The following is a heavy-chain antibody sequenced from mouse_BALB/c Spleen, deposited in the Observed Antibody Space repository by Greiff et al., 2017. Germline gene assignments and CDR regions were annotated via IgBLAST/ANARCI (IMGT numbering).Heavy chain of an antibody. J-gene: IGHJ1*01. CDR1: GYSFTSYW. V-gene: IGHV1-5*01. CDR2: IYPGNSDT. D-gene: IGHD4-1*02. Sequence: EVQLQQSGTVLARPEASVKMSCKASGYSFTSYWMHWVKQRPGQGLEWIGAIYPGNSDTSYNQKFKGKAKLTAVTSASTAYMELSSLTNEDSAVYYCTRQLGYGYFDVWGAGTTVTVSS. CDR3: TRQLGYGYFDV.